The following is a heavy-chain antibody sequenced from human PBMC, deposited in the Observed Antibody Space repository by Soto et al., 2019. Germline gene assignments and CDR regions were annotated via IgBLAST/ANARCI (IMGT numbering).Heavy chain of an antibody. CDR2: IKQDESEK. D-gene: IGHD3-16*01. CDR1: GFSFSSYW. V-gene: IGHV3-7*01. CDR3: VRAVGLDYVN. J-gene: IGHJ4*02. Sequence: GGSLRLSCKGSGFSFSSYWMSWVRQAPGKGLEWVASIKQDESEKYYVDSVKGRFTISRDNVDDSVFLHMNRLSAEDTAVYFCVRAVGLDYVNWGQGSLVTVSS.